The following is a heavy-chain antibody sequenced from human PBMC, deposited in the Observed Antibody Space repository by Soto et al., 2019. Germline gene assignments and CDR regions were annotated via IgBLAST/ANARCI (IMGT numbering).Heavy chain of an antibody. CDR3: AREQWRPVWYFDR. D-gene: IGHD6-19*01. CDR2: ISSNGGST. Sequence: EVQLVESGGGLVQPGGSLRLSCAASGFTFSSYAMHWVRQAPGKGLEYVSAISSNGGSTYYANSVKGRFTISRDNSKNTLYLQMGSLRAEDMAVYYCAREQWRPVWYFDRWVRGTLVTVS. V-gene: IGHV3-64*01. CDR1: GFTFSSYA. J-gene: IGHJ2*01.